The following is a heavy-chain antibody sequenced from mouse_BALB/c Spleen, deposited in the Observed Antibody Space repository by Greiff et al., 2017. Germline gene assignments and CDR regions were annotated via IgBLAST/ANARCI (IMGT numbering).Heavy chain of an antibody. Sequence: VQLQQSGAELVRPGASVKLSCKASGYTFTSYWINWVKQRPGQGLEWIGNIYPSDSYTNYNQKFKDKATLTVDTSSSTAYMQFSSLTTEDSAIYYCARHYGNYPLDYWGQGTTLTVSS. CDR2: IYPSDSYT. CDR3: ARHYGNYPLDY. CDR1: GYTFTSYW. D-gene: IGHD2-1*01. V-gene: IGHV1-69*02. J-gene: IGHJ2*01.